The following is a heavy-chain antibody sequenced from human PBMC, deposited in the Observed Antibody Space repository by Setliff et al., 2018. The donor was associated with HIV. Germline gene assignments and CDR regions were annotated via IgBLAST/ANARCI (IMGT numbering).Heavy chain of an antibody. CDR1: GASTSNNNYW. CDR2: AYHRGNT. Sequence: SETLSLTCAVSGASTSNNNYWWSWVRQPPRKGLEWIGEAYHRGNTNYNPSLKSRVTMSVDKSLNQVSLKLSSVTAADTAVYFCARTNRWELLSPYFDAWGQGTLVTVSS. J-gene: IGHJ4*02. D-gene: IGHD1-7*01. CDR3: ARTNRWELLSPYFDA. V-gene: IGHV4-4*02.